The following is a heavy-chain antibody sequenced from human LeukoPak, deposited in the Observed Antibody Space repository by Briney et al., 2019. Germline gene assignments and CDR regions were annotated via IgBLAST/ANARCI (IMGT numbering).Heavy chain of an antibody. Sequence: GGSLRLSCAASGFTFSNAWMRWGRQAPGKGREWVGRIKSKADGGTTDYAAAVKGRFTISRDDSKNTLYLQMNSLKTEDTAVYYCTIVRGYCSSTSCYTYGMDVWGKGTTVTVSS. D-gene: IGHD2-2*02. V-gene: IGHV3-15*01. J-gene: IGHJ6*04. CDR3: TIVRGYCSSTSCYTYGMDV. CDR1: GFTFSNAW. CDR2: IKSKADGGTT.